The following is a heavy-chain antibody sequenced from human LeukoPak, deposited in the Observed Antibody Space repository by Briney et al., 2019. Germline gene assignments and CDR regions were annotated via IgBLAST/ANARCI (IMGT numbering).Heavy chain of an antibody. CDR2: IYYSGST. Sequence: SETLSLTCTVSGGSISSSSYYWGWIRQPPGKGLEWIGSIYYSGSTYYNPSLKSRVTISVDTSKNQFSLKLSSVTAADTAVYYCARDWVSGLLPFDYWGQGTLVTVSS. D-gene: IGHD6-19*01. J-gene: IGHJ4*02. CDR3: ARDWVSGLLPFDY. CDR1: GGSISSSSYY. V-gene: IGHV4-39*07.